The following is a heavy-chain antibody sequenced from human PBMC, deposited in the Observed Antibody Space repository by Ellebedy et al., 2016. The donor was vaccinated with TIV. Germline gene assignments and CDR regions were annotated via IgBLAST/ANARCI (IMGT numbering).Heavy chain of an antibody. Sequence: GESLKISCAASGFSVSSNDMSWVRQAPGKGLEWVSILYRGGSTYYADSVEGRFTISRDNSKNTLYLQMNSLRAEDTAVYYCANSPPLGFVFTSLDVWGQGTTVTVSS. CDR1: GFSVSSND. J-gene: IGHJ6*02. CDR3: ANSPPLGFVFTSLDV. CDR2: LYRGGST. V-gene: IGHV3-53*01. D-gene: IGHD3-16*01.